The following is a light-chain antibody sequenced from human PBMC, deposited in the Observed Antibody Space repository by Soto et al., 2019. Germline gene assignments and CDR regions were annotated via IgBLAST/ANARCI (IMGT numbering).Light chain of an antibody. CDR2: WAS. CDR1: QSVLYSSNNKNY. J-gene: IGKJ4*01. V-gene: IGKV4-1*01. CDR3: QQYYSTPLT. Sequence: DIVMTQSPDSLAVSLGERATINCKSSQSVLYSSNNKNYLAWYQQKPGQPPKLLIYWASTRESGVPDRFSGSXXXXXXTLTISSLQAEDVAVYYCQQYYSTPLTFGGGTKVEIK.